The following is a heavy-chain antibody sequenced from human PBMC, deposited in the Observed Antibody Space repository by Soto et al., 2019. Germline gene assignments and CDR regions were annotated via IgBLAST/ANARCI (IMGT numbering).Heavy chain of an antibody. D-gene: IGHD3-22*01. V-gene: IGHV3-33*01. CDR2: IWFDGSNK. CDR1: GFALIRYG. Sequence: PGGSLRLSCEASGFALIRYGMHWVRQAPGKGLEWVAVIWFDGSNKYYADSVKGRFTVSKDNSKNTLYLQMDGLGAEDTAVYYCARAYDTSGYPYFDYWGQGTQVTVSS. J-gene: IGHJ4*02. CDR3: ARAYDTSGYPYFDY.